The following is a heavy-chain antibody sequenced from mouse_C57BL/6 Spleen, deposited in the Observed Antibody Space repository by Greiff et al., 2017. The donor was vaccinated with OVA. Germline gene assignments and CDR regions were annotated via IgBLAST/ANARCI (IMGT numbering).Heavy chain of an antibody. J-gene: IGHJ4*01. D-gene: IGHD1-1*01. Sequence: VHVKQSGPELVKPGASVKMSCKASGYTFTDYNMHWVKQSHGKSLEWIGYINPNNGGTSYNQKFKGKATLTVNKSSSTAYMELRSLTSEDSAVYYCAREHYYYGSSYYAMDYWGQGTSVTVSS. CDR1: GYTFTDYN. V-gene: IGHV1-22*01. CDR2: INPNNGGT. CDR3: AREHYYYGSSYYAMDY.